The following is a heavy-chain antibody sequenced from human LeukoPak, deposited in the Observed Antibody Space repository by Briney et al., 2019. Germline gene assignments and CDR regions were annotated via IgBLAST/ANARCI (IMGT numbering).Heavy chain of an antibody. J-gene: IGHJ4*02. CDR2: INPNSGGT. CDR1: GYTFTGYY. V-gene: IGHV1-2*02. Sequence: ASVKVSCKASGYTFTGYYMHWVRQAPGQGLEWMGWINPNSGGTNYAQKFQGRVTMTRDTSISTAYMELSRLRSDDTAVYYCARDYPDYDFWNGYYMGYYFDYWGQGTLVTVSS. CDR3: ARDYPDYDFWNGYYMGYYFDY. D-gene: IGHD3-3*01.